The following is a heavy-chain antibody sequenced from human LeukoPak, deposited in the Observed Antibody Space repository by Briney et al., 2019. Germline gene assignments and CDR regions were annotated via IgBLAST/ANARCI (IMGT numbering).Heavy chain of an antibody. J-gene: IGHJ4*02. CDR2: ISGSGGST. V-gene: IGHV3-23*01. D-gene: IGHD3-16*01. CDR1: GFTFSSYA. CDR3: AKGYYDYVWGCYYFDY. Sequence: GGSLRLSCAASGFTFSSYAMSWVRQAPGKGLEWVSAISGSGGSTYYADSVKGRFTISRDNSRDTLYLQMNSLRAEDTAVYYCAKGYYDYVWGCYYFDYWGQGTLVTVSS.